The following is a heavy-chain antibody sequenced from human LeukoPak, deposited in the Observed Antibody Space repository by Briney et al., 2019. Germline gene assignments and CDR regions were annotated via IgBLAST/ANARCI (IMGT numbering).Heavy chain of an antibody. V-gene: IGHV4-30-4*01. D-gene: IGHD4-17*01. CDR1: GGSINSGDYY. J-gene: IGHJ5*02. CDR2: IYYSGNT. CDR3: ARAMTTVTTDWFDP. Sequence: SETLSLTCTVSGGSINSGDYYWSWIRQPPGKGLEWIGYIYYSGNTYYNPSLQCRVTISVDTSKNQFSLKLSSVTAADTAVYYCARAMTTVTTDWFDPWGQGTLVTVSS.